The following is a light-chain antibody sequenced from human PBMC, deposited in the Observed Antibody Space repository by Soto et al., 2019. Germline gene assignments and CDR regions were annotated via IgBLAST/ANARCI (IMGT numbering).Light chain of an antibody. J-gene: IGKJ3*01. V-gene: IGKV4-1*01. Sequence: DIVMTQSPDSLAVSLGEWTTINCKSSQSVLYTSDNKNYLAWYQQKPGQPPKLLIYWASTRESGVPDRFSGSVSGTDFTLTISYLQAEDVAVYYCQQYYSVPFTFGPGTKVDIK. CDR3: QQYYSVPFT. CDR1: QSVLYTSDNKNY. CDR2: WAS.